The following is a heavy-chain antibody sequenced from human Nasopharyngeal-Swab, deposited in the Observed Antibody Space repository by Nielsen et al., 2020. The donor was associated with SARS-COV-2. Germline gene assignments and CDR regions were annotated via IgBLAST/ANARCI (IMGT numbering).Heavy chain of an antibody. CDR3: ARVSAVAEVGDY. V-gene: IGHV1-18*01. CDR2: ISAYNGNT. Sequence: WVRQAPGQRLEWMGWISAYNGNTNYAQKLQGRVTMTTDTSTSTAYMELRSLRSDDTAVYYCARVSAVAEVGDYWGQGTLVTVSS. J-gene: IGHJ4*02. D-gene: IGHD6-19*01.